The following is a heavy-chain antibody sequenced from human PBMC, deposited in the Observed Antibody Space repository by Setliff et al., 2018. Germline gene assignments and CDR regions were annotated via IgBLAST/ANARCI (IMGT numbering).Heavy chain of an antibody. J-gene: IGHJ5*02. Sequence: NPSETLSLTCAVYGGSFSGYSWTWIRQPPGKGLEWIGDINHSGSTNYSPSLKSRVTISVDMSKNQFSMKLTSVTAADTAVYYCARDYQGGWFAPWGQGIMVTVSS. CDR3: ARDYQGGWFAP. CDR2: INHSGST. D-gene: IGHD3-10*01. V-gene: IGHV4-34*01. CDR1: GGSFSGYS.